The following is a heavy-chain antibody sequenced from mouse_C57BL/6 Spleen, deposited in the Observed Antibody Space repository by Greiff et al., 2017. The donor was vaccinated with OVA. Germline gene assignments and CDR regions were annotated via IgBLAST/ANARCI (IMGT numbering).Heavy chain of an antibody. V-gene: IGHV1-19*01. CDR2: INPYNGGT. CDR1: GYTFTDYY. J-gene: IGHJ1*03. Sequence: EVQLQQSGPVLVKPGASVKMSCKASGYTFTDYYMNWVKQSHGKSLEWIGVINPYNGGTSYNQKFKGKATLTVDKSSSTADMELNSLTSEDSAVYYCASGLGRKYFDVWGTGTTVTVSS. CDR3: ASGLGRKYFDV. D-gene: IGHD4-1*01.